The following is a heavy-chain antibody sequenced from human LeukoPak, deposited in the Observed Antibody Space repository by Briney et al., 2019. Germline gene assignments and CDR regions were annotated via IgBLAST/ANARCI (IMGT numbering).Heavy chain of an antibody. Sequence: GESLRLSCAASGFTFSDYYMSWIRQAPAKGLVWVSRIRTDGGSTAYADFVKGRFTISRDNAKNTVYLQMNSLRADDTAVYYCARDMETGGRAFDSWGQGTLVTVSS. V-gene: IGHV3-74*01. CDR1: GFTFSDYY. J-gene: IGHJ4*02. CDR3: ARDMETGGRAFDS. D-gene: IGHD2-8*02. CDR2: IRTDGGST.